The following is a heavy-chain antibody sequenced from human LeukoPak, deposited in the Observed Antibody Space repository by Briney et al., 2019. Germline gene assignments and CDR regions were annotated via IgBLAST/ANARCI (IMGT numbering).Heavy chain of an antibody. V-gene: IGHV3-72*01. CDR2: TRNKANSYTT. J-gene: IGHJ4*02. CDR1: GFTFSDHY. D-gene: IGHD4-17*01. CDR3: ARGAAALYGEEGYFDY. Sequence: PGGSLRLSCAASGFTFSDHYMDWVRQAPGKGPEWVGRTRNKANSYTTEYAASVKGRFTISRDDSKNSLYLQMNSLKTEDTAVYYCARGAAALYGEEGYFDYWGQGTLVTVSS.